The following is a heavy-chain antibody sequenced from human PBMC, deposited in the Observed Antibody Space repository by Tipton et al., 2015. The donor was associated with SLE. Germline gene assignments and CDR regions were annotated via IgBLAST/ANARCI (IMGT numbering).Heavy chain of an antibody. CDR3: ARDQGLRLERTWFDP. CDR1: GGSFSGYY. V-gene: IGHV4-59*01. CDR2: IYYSGST. J-gene: IGHJ5*02. Sequence: TLSLTCAVYGGSFSGYYWSWIRQPPGKGLEWIGYIYYSGSTNYNPSLKSRVTISVDTSKNQFSLKLSSVTAADTAVYYCARDQGLRLERTWFDPWGQGTLVTVSS. D-gene: IGHD1-1*01.